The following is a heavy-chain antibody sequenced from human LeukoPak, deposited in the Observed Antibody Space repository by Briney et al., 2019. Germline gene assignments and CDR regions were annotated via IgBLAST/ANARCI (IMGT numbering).Heavy chain of an antibody. J-gene: IGHJ6*03. CDR1: GFTFSGYW. CDR3: ARIRAPTTVTYLYYYYYYMDV. Sequence: SGGSLRLSCEASGFTFSGYWMSWVRQAPGKGLEWVANIKQEGREKYYVDSVKGRFTISRENAKNSLYLQMNSLRAEDTAVYYCARIRAPTTVTYLYYYYYYMDVWGKGTTVTVSS. V-gene: IGHV3-7*01. CDR2: IKQEGREK. D-gene: IGHD4-17*01.